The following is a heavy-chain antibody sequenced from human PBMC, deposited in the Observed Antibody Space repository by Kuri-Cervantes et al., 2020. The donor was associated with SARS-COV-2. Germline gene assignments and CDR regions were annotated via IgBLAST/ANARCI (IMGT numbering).Heavy chain of an antibody. D-gene: IGHD2-21*02. CDR1: GYSFTSYW. V-gene: IGHV5-10-1*01. CDR2: IDPSDSYT. CDR3: ARLRICGGDCSPSFDY. J-gene: IGHJ4*02. Sequence: GESLKISCKGSGYSFTSYWISWVRQMPGKGLEWMGRIDPSDSYTNYSPSFQGHVTISADESISTAYLQWSSLKASDTAMYYCARLRICGGDCSPSFDYWGQGTLVTVSS.